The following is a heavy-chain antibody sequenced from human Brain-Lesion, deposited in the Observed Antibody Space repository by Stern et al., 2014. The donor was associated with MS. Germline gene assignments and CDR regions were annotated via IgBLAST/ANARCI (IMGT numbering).Heavy chain of an antibody. CDR1: GDSISSGSFY. J-gene: IGHJ4*02. V-gene: IGHV4-61*02. D-gene: IGHD5-18*01. CDR3: ARETGGYTYGDTDFFDY. CDR2: IYSSGST. Sequence: MQLVESGPGLVKPSQTLSLTCIVSGDSISSGSFYWNWIRQPAGKGLEWIGRIYSSGSTNYNPYLKSLATNSGDTANNPFSLKRISMTAADTAVYYCARETGGYTYGDTDFFDYWGQGALVTVSS.